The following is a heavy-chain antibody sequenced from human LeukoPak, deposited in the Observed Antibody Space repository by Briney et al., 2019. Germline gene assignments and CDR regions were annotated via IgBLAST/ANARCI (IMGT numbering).Heavy chain of an antibody. V-gene: IGHV4-39*01. J-gene: IGHJ4*02. Sequence: PSETLSLTCTVYGGSISSSHYYWGWLRQPPGKGLEWIGSVFYSGTSDYNPSLKSRVTISINTSKQPFSLKLSSVTAADTAVYYCARTSRSSGGVDYWGQGSLVTVSS. CDR2: VFYSGTS. CDR3: ARTSRSSGGVDY. CDR1: GGSISSSHYY. D-gene: IGHD6-6*01.